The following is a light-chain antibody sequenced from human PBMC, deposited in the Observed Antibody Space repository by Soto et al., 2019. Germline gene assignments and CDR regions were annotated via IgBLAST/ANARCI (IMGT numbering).Light chain of an antibody. CDR1: QSVSSSY. Sequence: EIFLTQSPGTLSLSPEERATLSRRASQSVSSSYLAWYQQKPGQAPRLLIYGASSRATGIPDRFSGSGSGTDFTLTISRLEPEDFAVYYCQQYGSSPWTFGQGTKVDIK. V-gene: IGKV3-20*01. J-gene: IGKJ1*01. CDR2: GAS. CDR3: QQYGSSPWT.